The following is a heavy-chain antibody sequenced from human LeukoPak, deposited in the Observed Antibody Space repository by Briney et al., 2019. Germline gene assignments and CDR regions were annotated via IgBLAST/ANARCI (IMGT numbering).Heavy chain of an antibody. Sequence: PSETLSLTCTVSGGSISSSSYYWGWIRQPPGKGLEWIGSIYYSGSTYYNPSLTSRVTMSIDTSNNQFSLKLTSVTAADTAIYYCARHGARGQPFDYWGQGILVTVSS. CDR1: GGSISSSSYY. D-gene: IGHD1-26*01. J-gene: IGHJ4*02. CDR2: IYYSGST. V-gene: IGHV4-39*01. CDR3: ARHGARGQPFDY.